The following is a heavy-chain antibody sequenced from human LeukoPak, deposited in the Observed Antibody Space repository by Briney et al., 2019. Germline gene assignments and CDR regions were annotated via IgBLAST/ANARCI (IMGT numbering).Heavy chain of an antibody. D-gene: IGHD5-24*01. CDR1: GLTFSSYG. V-gene: IGHV3-30*02. Sequence: GGSLRLSCAASGLTFSSYGMHWVRQAPRKGLPWVAFIRYDGSNKYYADTVKGRSTISRDNSKNTLYLQMNSLGAEDTARYYCAKAKGVATIGLDYWGQGTLVTVSS. J-gene: IGHJ4*02. CDR3: AKAKGVATIGLDY. CDR2: IRYDGSNK.